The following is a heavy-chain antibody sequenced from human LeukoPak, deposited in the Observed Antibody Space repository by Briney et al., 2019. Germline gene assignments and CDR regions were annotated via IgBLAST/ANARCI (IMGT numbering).Heavy chain of an antibody. CDR3: ARSYDSSGYSDS. D-gene: IGHD3-22*01. CDR2: IYPGDSDT. V-gene: IGHV5-51*01. Sequence: PGESLKISCKGSGYNFTNYWIGWVRQMPGKGLEWMGLIYPGDSDTRYGPYFQGQVTISADKSISTAYVQWSSLKASDTAMYYCARSYDSSGYSDSWGQGTLVTVSS. CDR1: GYNFTNYW. J-gene: IGHJ4*02.